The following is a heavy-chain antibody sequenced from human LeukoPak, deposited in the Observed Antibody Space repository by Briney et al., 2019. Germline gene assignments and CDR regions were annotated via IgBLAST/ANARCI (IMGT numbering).Heavy chain of an antibody. CDR1: GFTFSNFW. CDR3: ARGDAFSGDH. V-gene: IGHV3-7*04. Sequence: GGSLRLSCAVSGFTFSNFWMRWVRQAPGRGLEWVANIHPEGNEKYHVESVKGRFTISRDNAKNSLFLQMNGLRVEDTAVYYCARGDAFSGDHWGQGTLVTVSS. J-gene: IGHJ4*02. CDR2: IHPEGNEK.